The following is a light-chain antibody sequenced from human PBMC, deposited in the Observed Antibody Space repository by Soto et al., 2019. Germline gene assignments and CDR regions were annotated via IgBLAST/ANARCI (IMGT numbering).Light chain of an antibody. Sequence: EIVMTQSPATLSVSPGERATLSCRASQSVSSNLAWYQQKPGQAPRLPIYGASTRAPGIPARFSGSGSGTEFPLTISSLQSEDFAVYYCQQYNNWAFTFGPGTKVDIK. CDR1: QSVSSN. V-gene: IGKV3-15*01. J-gene: IGKJ3*01. CDR3: QQYNNWAFT. CDR2: GAS.